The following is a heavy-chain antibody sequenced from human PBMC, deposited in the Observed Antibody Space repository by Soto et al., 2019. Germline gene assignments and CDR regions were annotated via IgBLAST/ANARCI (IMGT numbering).Heavy chain of an antibody. CDR3: ARGGVSTRTFDY. CDR1: GYNFAGYW. Sequence: PGESLKISCKGSGYNFAGYWIAWVRQMPGKGLELMGIIYPSDSDTRYRPSFQGQVTISADRSISSAYLQWSSLRASDTAMYYCARGGVSTRTFDYWGQGTPVTVSS. J-gene: IGHJ4*02. V-gene: IGHV5-51*01. D-gene: IGHD3-3*01. CDR2: IYPSDSDT.